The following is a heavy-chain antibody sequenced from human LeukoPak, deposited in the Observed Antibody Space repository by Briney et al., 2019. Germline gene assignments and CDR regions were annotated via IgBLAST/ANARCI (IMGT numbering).Heavy chain of an antibody. D-gene: IGHD3-10*01. CDR2: INPNSGGT. Sequence: ASVKVSCKASGYTFTCYYMHWVRQAPGQGLEWMGWINPNSGGTNYAQKFQGRVTMTRDTSISTAYMELSRLRSDDTAVYYCAREWKYHYGSGSLPDYWGQGTLVTVSS. V-gene: IGHV1-2*02. CDR1: GYTFTCYY. J-gene: IGHJ4*02. CDR3: AREWKYHYGSGSLPDY.